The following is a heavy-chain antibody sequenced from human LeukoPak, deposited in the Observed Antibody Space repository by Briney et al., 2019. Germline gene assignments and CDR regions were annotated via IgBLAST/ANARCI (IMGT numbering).Heavy chain of an antibody. CDR3: AREAAAGYGDYPSWFDP. J-gene: IGHJ5*02. CDR1: GGSISSGGYY. CDR2: IYHSGST. D-gene: IGHD4-17*01. Sequence: SQTLSLTCTVSGGSISSGGYYWSWIRQPPGKGPEWIGSIYHSGSTYYNPSLKSRVTISVDTSKNQFSLKLSSVTAADTAVYYCAREAAAGYGDYPSWFDPWGQGTLVTVSS. V-gene: IGHV4-39*07.